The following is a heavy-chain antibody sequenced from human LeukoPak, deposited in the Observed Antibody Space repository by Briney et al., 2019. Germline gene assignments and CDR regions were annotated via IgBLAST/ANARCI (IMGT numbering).Heavy chain of an antibody. V-gene: IGHV1-69*05. J-gene: IGHJ3*02. Sequence: SVKVSCKASGGTFSSYAISWVRQAPGQGLEWMGGIIPIFGTANYAQKFQGRVTITTDESTSTAYMELSSLRSEDTAVYYCARDRKLELYFDAFDIWGQGTMVTVSS. CDR1: GGTFSSYA. CDR2: IIPIFGTA. D-gene: IGHD1-7*01. CDR3: ARDRKLELYFDAFDI.